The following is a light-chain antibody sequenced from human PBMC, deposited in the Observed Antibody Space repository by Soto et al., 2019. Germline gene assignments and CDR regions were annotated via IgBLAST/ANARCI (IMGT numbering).Light chain of an antibody. CDR2: GAS. CDR3: QQYNNWPQT. Sequence: EIRMSQPAATLSVSQGERATLSCRASQSVSSNLAWYQQKPVQAPRLLVYGASPRATGIPSRVSGSGSGTEFTLTISSLQSEKFAVFYCQQYNNWPQTFGQGNKVEI. J-gene: IGKJ1*01. V-gene: IGKV3-15*01. CDR1: QSVSSN.